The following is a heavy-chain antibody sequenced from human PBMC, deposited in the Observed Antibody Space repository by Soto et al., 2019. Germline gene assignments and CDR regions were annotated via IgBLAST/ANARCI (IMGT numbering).Heavy chain of an antibody. CDR3: ARRNYYYYGMDV. Sequence: QVQLQQWGAGLLKPSETLSLTCAVYGGSFSGYYWSWIRQPPGKELEWIGEINHSGSTNYNPSLKSRVTISVDTSKNQFSLKLSSVTAADTAVYYCARRNYYYYGMDVWGQGTTVTVSS. CDR1: GGSFSGYY. CDR2: INHSGST. V-gene: IGHV4-34*01. J-gene: IGHJ6*02.